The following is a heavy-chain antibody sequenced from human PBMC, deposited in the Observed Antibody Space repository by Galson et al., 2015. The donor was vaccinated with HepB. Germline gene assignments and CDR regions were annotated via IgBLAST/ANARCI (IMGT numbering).Heavy chain of an antibody. CDR2: ISTTGDNI. CDR3: ATTLVGSGAYWTFDM. CDR1: GLAFTTKS. V-gene: IGHV3-48*04. D-gene: IGHD2-15*01. J-gene: IGHJ3*02. Sequence: SLRLSCAASGLAFTTKSMNWVRQAPGKGLQWVSYISTTGDNIHYADSVKGRFTIARDNAKNSLFLQMDSLRAEDTAVYYGATTLVGSGAYWTFDMWGQGTLVAVSS.